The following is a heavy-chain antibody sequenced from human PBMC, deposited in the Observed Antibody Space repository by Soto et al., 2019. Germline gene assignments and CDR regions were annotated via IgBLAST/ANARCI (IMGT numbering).Heavy chain of an antibody. Sequence: SETLSLTCAVSGGSISSSNWWSLVRQPPGKGLEWIVGIYHSGSTNYNPSLNSRVTISVDTSKNQFSLKLSSLTAAHTAVYFCATGTRPVADPHSGMDVWRQGTTVTVSS. D-gene: IGHD6-13*01. J-gene: IGHJ6*02. CDR3: ATGTRPVADPHSGMDV. CDR2: IYHSGST. V-gene: IGHV4-4*02. CDR1: GGSISSSNW.